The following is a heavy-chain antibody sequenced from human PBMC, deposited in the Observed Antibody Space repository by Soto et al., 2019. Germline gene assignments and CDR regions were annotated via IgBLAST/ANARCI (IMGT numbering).Heavy chain of an antibody. CDR3: ASTRQDIVVVPAAIRHVEDYGMDV. CDR1: GGTFSSYT. D-gene: IGHD2-2*01. V-gene: IGHV1-69*02. CDR2: IIPILGIA. J-gene: IGHJ6*02. Sequence: GASVKVSCKASGGTFSSYTISWVRQAPGQGLEWMGRIIPILGIANYAQKFQGRVTITADKSTSTAYMELSSLRSEDTAVYYCASTRQDIVVVPAAIRHVEDYGMDVWGQGTTVTVSS.